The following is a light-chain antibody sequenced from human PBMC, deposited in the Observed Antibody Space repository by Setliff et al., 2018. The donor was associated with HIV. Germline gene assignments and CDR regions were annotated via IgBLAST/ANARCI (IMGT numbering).Light chain of an antibody. CDR2: EVS. CDR3: SSYTSIYTYV. J-gene: IGLJ1*01. Sequence: QSVLTQPASVSGSPGQSITMSCTGTSSDVGGYNYVSGYQQHPGKAPKLIIYEVSNRPSGVSNRFSGSKSGNTASLTISGLQAEDEADYYCSSYTSIYTYVFGTGTKV. V-gene: IGLV2-14*01. CDR1: SSDVGGYNY.